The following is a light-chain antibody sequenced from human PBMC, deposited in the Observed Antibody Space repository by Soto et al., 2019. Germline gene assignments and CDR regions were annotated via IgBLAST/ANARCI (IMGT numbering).Light chain of an antibody. CDR3: SSYTSIITLYV. CDR1: ISDVGGYNY. Sequence: QSALTQPASLSGSPGQSITISCTGTISDVGGYNYVSWYQQHPGKAPKLMIYEVSNRPSGVSNRFSGSKSGNTASLTISGLQAEDEADYYCSSYTSIITLYVFGSGTKVT. CDR2: EVS. V-gene: IGLV2-14*01. J-gene: IGLJ1*01.